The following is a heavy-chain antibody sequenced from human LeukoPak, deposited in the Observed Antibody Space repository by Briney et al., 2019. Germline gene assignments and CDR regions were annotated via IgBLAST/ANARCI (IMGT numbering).Heavy chain of an antibody. Sequence: GGSLRLSCAASGFTFSSYAMSWVRQAPGKGLEWVAATSSSDAGTYHADSVRGRFTISRDNSKNTLYLQMNSLRAEDAAVYFCAKAPVTSCRGAYCYPFDSWGQGTLVTVSS. J-gene: IGHJ4*02. CDR2: TSSSDAGT. D-gene: IGHD2-21*01. V-gene: IGHV3-23*01. CDR3: AKAPVTSCRGAYCYPFDS. CDR1: GFTFSSYA.